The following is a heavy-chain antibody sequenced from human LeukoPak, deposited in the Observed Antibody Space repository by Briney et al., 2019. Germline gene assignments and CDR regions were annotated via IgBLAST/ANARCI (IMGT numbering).Heavy chain of an antibody. D-gene: IGHD5-18*01. V-gene: IGHV1-46*01. CDR2: ISPSGGST. Sequence: ASVKVSCKASGYTFTSYHMHWVRQAPGQGLEWMGIISPSGGSTSYAQKFQGRVTMTRDMSTTTVYMELSSLRSEDTAVYYCARDRTNVDTAMVLDYWGQGTLVTVSS. J-gene: IGHJ4*02. CDR1: GYTFTSYH. CDR3: ARDRTNVDTAMVLDY.